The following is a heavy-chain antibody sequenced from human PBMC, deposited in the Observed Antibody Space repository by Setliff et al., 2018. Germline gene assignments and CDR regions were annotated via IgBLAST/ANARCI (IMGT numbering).Heavy chain of an antibody. D-gene: IGHD6-13*01. Sequence: PGGSLSLSCAASGFTFSSYGMHWVRQAPGKGLEWVAFIRYDGSNKYYADSVKGRFTISRDNSKNTLYLQMNSLRAEDTAVYYCAKGGYGVSRYYYYMDVWGKGTTVTVSS. CDR1: GFTFSSYG. CDR3: AKGGYGVSRYYYYMDV. J-gene: IGHJ6*03. V-gene: IGHV3-30*02. CDR2: IRYDGSNK.